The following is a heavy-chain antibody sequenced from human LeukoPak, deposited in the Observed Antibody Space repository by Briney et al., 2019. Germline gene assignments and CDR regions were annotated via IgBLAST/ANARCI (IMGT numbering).Heavy chain of an antibody. J-gene: IGHJ4*02. Sequence: GGSLRLSCAASGFTFSNYWMSWVRQAPGKGLEWVANIKQDGNEKYYVDSVKGRFTISRDSAKNSLYLQMNSLRAEDTAVYYCARDTAGADYWGQGTLVTVSS. V-gene: IGHV3-7*03. CDR3: ARDTAGADY. D-gene: IGHD1-26*01. CDR1: GFTFSNYW. CDR2: IKQDGNEK.